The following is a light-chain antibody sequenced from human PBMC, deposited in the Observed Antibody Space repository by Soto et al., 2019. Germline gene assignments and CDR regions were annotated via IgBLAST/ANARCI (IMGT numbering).Light chain of an antibody. CDR3: QQYGSSPPTWT. CDR2: GAS. CDR1: QSVSSSY. J-gene: IGKJ1*01. V-gene: IGKV3-20*01. Sequence: EIVLTQSPGTLSLSPGERATLSCRASQSVSSSYLAWYQQKPGQAPRLLIYGASSRATGIPDRSSGSGSGTDFTLTISILEPEDFAVYYCQQYGSSPPTWTFGQGTKVEIK.